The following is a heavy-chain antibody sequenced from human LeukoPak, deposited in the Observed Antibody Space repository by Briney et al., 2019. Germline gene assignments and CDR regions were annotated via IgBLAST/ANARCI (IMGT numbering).Heavy chain of an antibody. J-gene: IGHJ2*01. V-gene: IGHV3-13*01. CDR3: ARAAYSSTWYSRYFDL. D-gene: IGHD6-13*01. CDR1: GFTFSSYV. CDR2: IGTAGEI. Sequence: GGSLRLSCAASGFTFSSYVIHWVRQATGKGVEWVSGIGTAGEIYYPGSVKGRFTISRENAKNSLYLQMNSLRAGDTAVYYCARAAYSSTWYSRYFDLWGRGTLVTVSS.